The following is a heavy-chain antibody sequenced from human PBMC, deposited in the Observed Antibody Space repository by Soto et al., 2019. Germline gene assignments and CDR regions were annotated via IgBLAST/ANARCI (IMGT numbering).Heavy chain of an antibody. CDR1: GGSISSYY. V-gene: IGHV4-59*01. Sequence: SETLSLTCTVSGGSISSYYLSWIRQPPGKGLEWIGYIYYSGSTNYNPSLKSRVTISVDTSKNQFSLKLSSVTAADTAVYYCARDRRSYRNYYYYGMDVWGQGTTVTVSS. CDR3: ARDRRSYRNYYYYGMDV. CDR2: IYYSGST. D-gene: IGHD1-26*01. J-gene: IGHJ6*02.